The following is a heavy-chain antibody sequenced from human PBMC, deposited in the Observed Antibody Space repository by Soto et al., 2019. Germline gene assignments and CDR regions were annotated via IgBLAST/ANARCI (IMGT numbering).Heavy chain of an antibody. D-gene: IGHD3-22*01. V-gene: IGHV3-15*07. J-gene: IGHJ4*02. Sequence: PGGSLRLSCAASGFTFSNAWMNWVRQAPGKGLEWVGRIKSKTDGGTTDYAAPVKGRFTISRDDSKNTLYLQMNSLKTEDTAVYYYTTGSYYYDSSGNREDYFDYWGQGTLVTVSS. CDR2: IKSKTDGGTT. CDR1: GFTFSNAW. CDR3: TTGSYYYDSSGNREDYFDY.